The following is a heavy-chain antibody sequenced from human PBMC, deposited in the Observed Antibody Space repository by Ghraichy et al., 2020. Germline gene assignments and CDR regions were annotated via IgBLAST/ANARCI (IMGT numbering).Heavy chain of an antibody. CDR2: IYYSGST. J-gene: IGHJ4*02. CDR1: GGSIISGGYY. CDR3: ARSAPAPIAARSPFDY. V-gene: IGHV4-31*03. Sequence: SQTLSLTCTVSGGSIISGGYYWSWIRQHPGKGLEWIGYIYYSGSTYYNPSLKSRVTISVDTSKNQFSLKLNSVTAADTAVYYCARSAPAPIAARSPFDYWGQGTLVTVSS. D-gene: IGHD6-6*01.